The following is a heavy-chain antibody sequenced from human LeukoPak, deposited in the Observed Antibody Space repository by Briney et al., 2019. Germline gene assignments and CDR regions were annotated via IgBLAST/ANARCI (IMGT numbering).Heavy chain of an antibody. D-gene: IGHD6-13*01. Sequence: SVKVSYKASGGTFSSYAISWVRQAPGQGLEWMGGIIPIFDTANYAQKFQGRVTITADESTSTAYMELSSLRSEDTAVYFCARCRASSWYYLDYWGQGTLVTVSS. J-gene: IGHJ4*02. CDR1: GGTFSSYA. CDR3: ARCRASSWYYLDY. CDR2: IIPIFDTA. V-gene: IGHV1-69*13.